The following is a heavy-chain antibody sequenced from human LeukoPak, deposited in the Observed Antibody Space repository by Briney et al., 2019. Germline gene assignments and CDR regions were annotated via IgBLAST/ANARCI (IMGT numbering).Heavy chain of an antibody. CDR1: GFTFSSYA. D-gene: IGHD6-19*01. Sequence: PGGSLRLSCAASGFTFSSYAMSWVRQAPGKGLEWVSAISGSGGSTYYADSVKGRFTISRDNSKNTLYLQMNSLRAEDTAVYYCAKAALRGSGWYQGYYFGYWGQGTLVTVSS. CDR3: AKAALRGSGWYQGYYFGY. V-gene: IGHV3-23*01. J-gene: IGHJ4*02. CDR2: ISGSGGST.